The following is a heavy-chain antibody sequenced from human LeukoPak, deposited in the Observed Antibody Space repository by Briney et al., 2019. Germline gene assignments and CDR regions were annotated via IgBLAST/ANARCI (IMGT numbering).Heavy chain of an antibody. J-gene: IGHJ4*02. CDR1: GFTFSSNY. V-gene: IGHV3-53*01. CDR3: ARDPKGFWYFDY. D-gene: IGHD3-3*01. CDR2: IYTDENT. Sequence: PGGSLRLSCAASGFTFSSNYMSWVRQAPGKGLEWVSVIYTDENTYYADYVKGRFTISRDNSKNTLYLQMSSLKAEDTAVYYCARDPKGFWYFDYWGQGTLVSVPS.